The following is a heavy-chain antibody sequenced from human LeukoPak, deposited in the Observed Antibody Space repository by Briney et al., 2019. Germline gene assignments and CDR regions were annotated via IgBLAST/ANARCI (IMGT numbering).Heavy chain of an antibody. Sequence: NSSETLSLTCTVSGGSISSYYWSWIRQPAGKGLEWIGRIYTSGSTNYNPSLKSRVTMSVDTSKNQFSLKLSSVTAADTAVYYCARDLHGDYVEINWFDPWGQGTLVTVSS. CDR2: IYTSGST. V-gene: IGHV4-4*07. J-gene: IGHJ5*02. D-gene: IGHD4-17*01. CDR3: ARDLHGDYVEINWFDP. CDR1: GGSISSYY.